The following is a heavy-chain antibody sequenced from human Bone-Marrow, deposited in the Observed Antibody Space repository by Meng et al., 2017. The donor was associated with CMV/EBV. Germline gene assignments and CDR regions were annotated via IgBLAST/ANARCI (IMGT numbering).Heavy chain of an antibody. V-gene: IGHV1-69*10. J-gene: IGHJ4*02. D-gene: IGHD2-2*01. CDR2: IIPILGIA. CDR1: GGTFSSYA. Sequence: SVKVSCKASGGTFSSYAISWVRQAPGQGLEWMGGIIPILGIANYAQKFQGRVTITADKSTSTAYMELSSLRSEDTAVYYCARTVVVVPAAIGRSYYFDYWGQGTLVTVSS. CDR3: ARTVVVVPAAIGRSYYFDY.